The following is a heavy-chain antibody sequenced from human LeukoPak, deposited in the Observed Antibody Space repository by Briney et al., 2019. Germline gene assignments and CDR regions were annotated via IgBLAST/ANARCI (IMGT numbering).Heavy chain of an antibody. V-gene: IGHV1-18*04. CDR3: AREGYCSSTSCYATYYFDY. CDR2: ISAYNGNT. CDR1: GYTFTSYG. D-gene: IGHD2-2*01. Sequence: AVKVSCKASGYTFTSYGISWVRQAPGQGLEWMGWISAYNGNTNYAQMLQGRVTMTTDTSTSTAYMELRSLRSDDTAVYYCAREGYCSSTSCYATYYFDYWGQGTLVTVSS. J-gene: IGHJ4*02.